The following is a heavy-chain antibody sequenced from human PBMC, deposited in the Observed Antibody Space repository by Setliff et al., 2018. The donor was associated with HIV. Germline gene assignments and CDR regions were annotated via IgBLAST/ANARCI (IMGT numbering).Heavy chain of an antibody. V-gene: IGHV1-2*02. Sequence: ASVKVSCKASGYTFTGYYMHWVRQAPGQGLEWMGWISTSDGSGKYEEKFQGRVIMTRDTSISTAYMELTGLTSDDTAIYYCALMETSKNSWGQGTPVTVSS. CDR2: ISTSDGSG. CDR1: GYTFTGYY. CDR3: ALMETSKNS. D-gene: IGHD2-8*01. J-gene: IGHJ4*02.